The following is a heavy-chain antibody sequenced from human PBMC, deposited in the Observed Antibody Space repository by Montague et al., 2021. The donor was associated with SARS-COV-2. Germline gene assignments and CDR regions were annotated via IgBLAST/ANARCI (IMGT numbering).Heavy chain of an antibody. D-gene: IGHD6-13*01. CDR1: GFTFSSYS. J-gene: IGHJ4*02. Sequence: SLRPSCAASGFTFSSYSMNWVRQAPGKGLEWVSSISSSSSYIYYADSVKGRFTISRDNAKNSQYLQMNSLRAEDTAVYYCARDDFRIAAAVFDYWGQGTLVTVSS. CDR3: ARDDFRIAAAVFDY. CDR2: ISSSSSYI. V-gene: IGHV3-21*01.